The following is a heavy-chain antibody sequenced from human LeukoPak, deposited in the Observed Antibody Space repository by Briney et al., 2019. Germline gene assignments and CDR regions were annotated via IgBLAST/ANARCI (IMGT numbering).Heavy chain of an antibody. CDR2: IYYSGST. CDR1: GGSISSYY. J-gene: IGHJ4*02. CDR3: ARSVPERGAIDY. V-gene: IGHV4-59*06. D-gene: IGHD1-14*01. Sequence: SETLSLTCTVSGGSISSYYWSWIRQHPGKGLEWIGYIYYSGSTYYNPSLKSRVTISVDTSKNQFSLKLSSVTAADTAVYYCARSVPERGAIDYWGQGTLVTVSS.